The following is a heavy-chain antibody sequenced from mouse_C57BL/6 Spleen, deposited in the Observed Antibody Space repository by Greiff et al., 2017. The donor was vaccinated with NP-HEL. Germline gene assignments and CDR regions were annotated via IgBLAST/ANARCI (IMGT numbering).Heavy chain of an antibody. Sequence: EVQLQQSGPVLVKPGASVKMSCKASGYTFTDYYMNWVKQSHGKSLEWIGVINPYNGGTSYNQKFKGKATLTVDKSSSTAYMELNSLTSEDSAVYYCARSKTGSLYWGQGTTLTVSS. CDR3: ARSKTGSLY. V-gene: IGHV1-19*01. D-gene: IGHD4-1*01. J-gene: IGHJ2*01. CDR1: GYTFTDYY. CDR2: INPYNGGT.